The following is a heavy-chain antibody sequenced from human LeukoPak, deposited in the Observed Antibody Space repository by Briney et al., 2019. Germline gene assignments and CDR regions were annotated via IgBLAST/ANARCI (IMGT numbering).Heavy chain of an antibody. J-gene: IGHJ4*02. CDR1: GFPFIEYS. D-gene: IGHD1-1*01. CDR3: ARDHNYAFDN. Sequence: GGSLRLSCTASGFPFIEYSMNWVRQAPGKGLEWISYIGIDSGNTKYADSVRGRFTISTDKAKNSLYLQMHSLRVEDTAVYYCARDHNYAFDNWGQGTLVSVAS. V-gene: IGHV3-48*01. CDR2: IGIDSGNT.